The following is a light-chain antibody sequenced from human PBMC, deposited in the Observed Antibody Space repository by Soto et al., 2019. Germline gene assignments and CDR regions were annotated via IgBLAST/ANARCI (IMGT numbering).Light chain of an antibody. J-gene: IGKJ1*01. CDR3: QQYYNWPRT. Sequence: EVVMTQSPGTLSLSPGDTATLSCRASQSLGSDLAWYQQKPGQAPRLLIFGASARPTGIPARISGSGSGTEFTLTISSLRSEDFAVYFGQQYYNWPRTFGQGTKVDTK. CDR2: GAS. V-gene: IGKV3-15*01. CDR1: QSLGSD.